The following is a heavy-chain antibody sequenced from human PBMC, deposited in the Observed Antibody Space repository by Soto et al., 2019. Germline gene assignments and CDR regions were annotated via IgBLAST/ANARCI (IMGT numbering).Heavy chain of an antibody. Sequence: GESLKISCKGSGYSFTSYWISWVRQMPGKGLEWMGRIDPSDSYTNYSPSFQGHVTISADKSISTAYLQWSSLKASDTAMYYCATHQETYCGGDCYAVVAFDIWAQGKMVTVSS. CDR2: IDPSDSYT. CDR1: GYSFTSYW. V-gene: IGHV5-10-1*01. J-gene: IGHJ3*02. CDR3: ATHQETYCGGDCYAVVAFDI. D-gene: IGHD2-21*02.